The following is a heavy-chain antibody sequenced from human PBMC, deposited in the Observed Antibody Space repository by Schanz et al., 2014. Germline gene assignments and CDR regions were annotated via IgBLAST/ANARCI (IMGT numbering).Heavy chain of an antibody. CDR3: ASGGYCTNGVCNGGRNWFDP. CDR2: ISYDGSTK. J-gene: IGHJ5*02. D-gene: IGHD2-8*01. CDR1: GFTFGGYA. Sequence: QVQLLESGGGVVQPGRSLRLSCAVSGFTFGGYALHWVRQAPGKGLEWVAVISYDGSTKYYADSVKGRFTISRDNSKNTLYLQINSLRAEDMAVYYCASGGYCTNGVCNGGRNWFDPWGQGTLVTVSS. V-gene: IGHV3-30-3*01.